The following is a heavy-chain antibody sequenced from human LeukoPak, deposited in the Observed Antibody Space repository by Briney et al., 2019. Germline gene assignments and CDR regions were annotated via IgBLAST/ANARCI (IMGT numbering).Heavy chain of an antibody. CDR3: ARDILAAAGWFDP. Sequence: SETLSLTCSVSGGSISSSSFYWGWIRQPPGKGLEWIGSISYTGSTYYNPSLKSRATISVDTSKNQFSLRLNSVTAADTAVYYCARDILAAAGWFDPWGQGTLVTVSS. D-gene: IGHD6-13*01. CDR2: ISYTGST. CDR1: GGSISSSSFY. V-gene: IGHV4-39*02. J-gene: IGHJ5*02.